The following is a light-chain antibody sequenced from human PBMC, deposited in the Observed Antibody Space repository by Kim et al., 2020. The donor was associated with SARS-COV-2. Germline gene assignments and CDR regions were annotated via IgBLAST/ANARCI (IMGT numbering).Light chain of an antibody. V-gene: IGLV6-57*01. CDR1: SGSIVSDF. J-gene: IGLJ3*02. CDR3: QSYDDNIWV. Sequence: GKTVIISSTRSSGSIVSDFVQWFQLRPGSSPSAVIYKDHNRPSGDPDRFSASVDSFSNSASLTISGLSAEDEADYFSQSYDDNIWVFGGGTQLTVL. CDR2: KDH.